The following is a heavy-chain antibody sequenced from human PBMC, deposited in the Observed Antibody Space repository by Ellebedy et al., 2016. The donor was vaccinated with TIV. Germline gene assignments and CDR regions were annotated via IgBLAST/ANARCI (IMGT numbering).Heavy chain of an antibody. CDR1: GYTFTSYY. CDR2: INPSGGST. CDR3: AREMLPSTRRFNP. V-gene: IGHV1-46*01. D-gene: IGHD2-2*01. J-gene: IGHJ5*02. Sequence: ASVKVSXXASGYTFTSYYMHWVRQAPGQGLEWMGIINPSGGSTSYAQKLQGRVTMTRDTSTSTVYMELSSLRSEDTAVYYCAREMLPSTRRFNPWGQGTLVTVSS.